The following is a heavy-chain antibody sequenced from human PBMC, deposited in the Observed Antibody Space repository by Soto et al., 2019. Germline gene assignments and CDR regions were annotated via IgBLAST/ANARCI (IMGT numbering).Heavy chain of an antibody. V-gene: IGHV1-2*02. CDR2: INPSSGGT. CDR3: ARDFRTHSHGVDV. J-gene: IGHJ6*02. CDR1: GYPFTGPY. D-gene: IGHD4-4*01. Sequence: ASVQVSCKASGYPFTGPYIYWVRQAPGQGLEWMGWINPSSGGTEFAEKFQGRVTVTRDTSIRTVFLELNSLTSDDTGVYFCARDFRTHSHGVDVWGQGTAVTVSS.